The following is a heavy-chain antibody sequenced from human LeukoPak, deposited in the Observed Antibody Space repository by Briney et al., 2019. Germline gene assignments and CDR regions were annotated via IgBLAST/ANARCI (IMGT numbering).Heavy chain of an antibody. CDR2: ISSSGSTI. Sequence: GGSLRLSCAASGFTFSSYEMNWVRQAPGKGLEWVSYISSSGSTIYYAGSVKGRFTISRDNAKNSLYLQMNSLRAEDTAVYYCARGPRITIFGVFYYYGMDVWGQGTTVTVSS. D-gene: IGHD3-3*01. CDR1: GFTFSSYE. CDR3: ARGPRITIFGVFYYYGMDV. J-gene: IGHJ6*02. V-gene: IGHV3-48*03.